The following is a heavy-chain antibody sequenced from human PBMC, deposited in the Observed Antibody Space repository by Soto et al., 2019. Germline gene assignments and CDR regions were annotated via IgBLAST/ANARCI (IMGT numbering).Heavy chain of an antibody. CDR3: AREGPYGPGSYYDY. J-gene: IGHJ4*02. V-gene: IGHV3-33*01. D-gene: IGHD3-10*01. Sequence: GGSLRLSCAASGFTFSSYGMHWVRQAPGKGLEWVAVIWYDGSNKYYADSVKGRFTISRDNSKNTLYLQMNSLRAEDTAVYYCAREGPYGPGSYYDYWGQGTLVTVSS. CDR2: IWYDGSNK. CDR1: GFTFSSYG.